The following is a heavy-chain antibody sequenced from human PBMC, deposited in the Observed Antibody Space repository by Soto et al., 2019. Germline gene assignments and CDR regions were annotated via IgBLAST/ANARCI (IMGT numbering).Heavy chain of an antibody. CDR1: GYNFTKYW. CDR3: ARGSQGFGELLDDAFDI. Sequence: PGESLKISCKGSGYNFTKYWIGWVRQMPGKGPEWMGIIYPGDSDTRYSPSFQGQVIISADKSISTAYLQWSSLKASDTAMYYCARGSQGFGELLDDAFDIWGQGTMVTVSS. V-gene: IGHV5-51*01. D-gene: IGHD3-10*01. CDR2: IYPGDSDT. J-gene: IGHJ3*02.